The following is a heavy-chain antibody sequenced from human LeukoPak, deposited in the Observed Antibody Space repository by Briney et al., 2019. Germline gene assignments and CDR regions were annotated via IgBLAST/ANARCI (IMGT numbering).Heavy chain of an antibody. J-gene: IGHJ4*02. Sequence: ASVKVSCKASGYTFTSYYMHWVRQAPGQGLEWMGIINPSGGSTSYAQKFQGRVTMTRDTSTSTVYMELSSLRSEDTAVYYCARDMPNIQDTHSGYGDYFDYWGRGTLVTVSS. CDR2: INPSGGST. CDR1: GYTFTSYY. D-gene: IGHD5-12*01. CDR3: ARDMPNIQDTHSGYGDYFDY. V-gene: IGHV1-46*01.